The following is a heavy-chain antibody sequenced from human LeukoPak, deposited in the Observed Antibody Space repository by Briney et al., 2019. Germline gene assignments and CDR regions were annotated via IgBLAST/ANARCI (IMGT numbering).Heavy chain of an antibody. CDR3: ARRGGSKIDY. D-gene: IGHD3-3*01. Sequence: SETLSLTCTVSGGSISSGDYFWSWIRQPPGQGLEWIGYISHSGGTYYNPSLKSRVTISIDTSKSQFSLKLSAVTAADTAVYYCARRGGSKIDYWGQGTLVTVSS. J-gene: IGHJ4*02. V-gene: IGHV4-30-4*01. CDR1: GGSISSGDYF. CDR2: ISHSGGT.